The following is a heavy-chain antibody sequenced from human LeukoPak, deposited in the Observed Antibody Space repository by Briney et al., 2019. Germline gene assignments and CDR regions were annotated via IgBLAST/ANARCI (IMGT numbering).Heavy chain of an antibody. D-gene: IGHD4/OR15-4a*01. CDR3: ASGDYGDPPLNY. V-gene: IGHV1-2*02. J-gene: IGHJ4*02. CDR1: GYTFTGYF. Sequence: ASVKVSCKASGYTFTGYFVHWVRQAPGQGLQWMGWINPNAGGTNYAQKFQGRVTMTRDTSISTAYMELSRLRSDDTAVYYCASGDYGDPPLNYWGQGTLVTVSS. CDR2: INPNAGGT.